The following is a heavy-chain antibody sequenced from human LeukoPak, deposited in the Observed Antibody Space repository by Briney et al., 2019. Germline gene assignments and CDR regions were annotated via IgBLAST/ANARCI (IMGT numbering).Heavy chain of an antibody. D-gene: IGHD3-9*01. V-gene: IGHV3-23*01. CDR1: GFTFSSYA. CDR2: ISGSGGST. CDR3: AKVGRPAYDILTGYWAYFDY. Sequence: GGSLRLSCAASGFTFSSYAMSWVRQAPGKGLEWVSAISGSGGSTYYADSVKGRFTISRDNSKNPLYLQMNSLRAEDTAVYYCAKVGRPAYDILTGYWAYFDYWGQGTLVTVSS. J-gene: IGHJ4*02.